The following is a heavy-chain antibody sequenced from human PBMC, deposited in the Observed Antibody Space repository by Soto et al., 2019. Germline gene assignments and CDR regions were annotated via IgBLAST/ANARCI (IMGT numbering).Heavy chain of an antibody. CDR1: GFTVSSNY. Sequence: EVQLVESGGGLVQPGGSLRLSCAASGFTVSSNYMSWVRQAAGKGLEWVSVIYSGGSTYYADSVKGRFTISRDHSKNRLYVHMKSLREEDTVLYYCARAGNDCVWRSYRLYCYDYWGQGTLVTVSS. CDR3: ARAGNDCVWRSYRLYCYDY. J-gene: IGHJ4*02. V-gene: IGHV3-66*01. D-gene: IGHD3-16*02. CDR2: IYSGGST.